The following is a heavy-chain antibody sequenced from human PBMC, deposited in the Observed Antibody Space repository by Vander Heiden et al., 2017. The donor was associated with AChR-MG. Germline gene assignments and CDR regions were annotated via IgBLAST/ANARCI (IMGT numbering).Heavy chain of an antibody. CDR3: ARAYCGGDCYSYYYYGMDV. J-gene: IGHJ6*02. V-gene: IGHV3-74*01. Sequence: EVQLVESGGGLVQPGGSLRLSCAASGFTFSSYWMHWVRQAPGKGLVWVSRINRDGSSTSYADSVKGRFTISRDNAKNTLYLQMNSLRAEDTAVYYCARAYCGGDCYSYYYYGMDVWGQGTTVTVSS. CDR2: INRDGSST. D-gene: IGHD2-21*02. CDR1: GFTFSSYW.